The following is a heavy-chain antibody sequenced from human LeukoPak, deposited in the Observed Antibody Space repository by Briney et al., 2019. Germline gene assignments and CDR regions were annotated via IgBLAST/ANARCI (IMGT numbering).Heavy chain of an antibody. CDR2: ISGYSGNA. CDR1: GYTFSNFG. D-gene: IGHD1/OR15-1a*01. CDR3: ASGGEHRHNWFDP. V-gene: IGHV1-18*01. Sequence: GASVKVSCKASGYTFSNFGLTWVRQAPGQGLEWMGWISGYSGNANYAQKFQDRVVMTTDRSTSTAYMELSSLRSEDTAVYYCASGGEHRHNWFDPWGQGTLVTVSS. J-gene: IGHJ5*02.